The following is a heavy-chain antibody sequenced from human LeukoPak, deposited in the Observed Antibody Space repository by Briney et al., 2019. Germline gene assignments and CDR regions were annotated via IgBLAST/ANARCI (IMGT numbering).Heavy chain of an antibody. D-gene: IGHD5-18*01. V-gene: IGHV3-30*18. CDR2: ISYDGPNK. Sequence: EAGGSLRLAWAASGFTFTSDCMRWVSQAPGNGLEWVAFISYDGPNKYYAHCVKGRFTISRDDSQSTLYLKMNSMRAEDTAVYYCAKEKLPSGYSFLTDYWGQGTLVTVSS. J-gene: IGHJ4*02. CDR1: GFTFTSDC. CDR3: AKEKLPSGYSFLTDY.